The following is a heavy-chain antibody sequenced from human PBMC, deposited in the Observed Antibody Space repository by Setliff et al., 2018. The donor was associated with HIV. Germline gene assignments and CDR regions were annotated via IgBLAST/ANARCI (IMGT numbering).Heavy chain of an antibody. J-gene: IGHJ4*02. Sequence: ASVKVSCKASGYTFSNYGISWVRQAPGQGLEWMGWISPYNGNTNYVQKLQGRVTITTDTSTSTAYMELRSLRSDDTALYYCARDRRITIFGVVSVVPSKRTKTRSAFDYWGQGTLVTVSS. V-gene: IGHV1-18*01. CDR2: ISPYNGNT. CDR1: GYTFSNYG. D-gene: IGHD3-3*01. CDR3: ARDRRITIFGVVSVVPSKRTKTRSAFDY.